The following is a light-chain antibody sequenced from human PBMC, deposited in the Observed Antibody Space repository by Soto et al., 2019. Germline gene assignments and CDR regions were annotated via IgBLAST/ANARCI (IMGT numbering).Light chain of an antibody. V-gene: IGKV1-13*02. Sequence: ALQLTQSPSSLSASVGDRVTITCRASQDISNTLAWYQRKPGKAPKVLIYGVFTLESGVPSRFSGSRSGTEFTLTISSLQPEDFASYYCQQHDSYPRTFGLWTKLELK. CDR2: GVF. CDR1: QDISNT. J-gene: IGKJ2*01. CDR3: QQHDSYPRT.